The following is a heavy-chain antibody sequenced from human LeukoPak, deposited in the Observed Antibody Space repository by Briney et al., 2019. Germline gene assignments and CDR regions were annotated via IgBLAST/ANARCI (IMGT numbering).Heavy chain of an antibody. CDR2: IYYSGST. CDR3: VIGVGWQPDY. V-gene: IGHV4-39*07. D-gene: IGHD2-15*01. J-gene: IGHJ4*02. Sequence: PSETLSLTCTVSGGSISSSSYYWGWIRQPPGKGLEWIGSIYYSGSTYYNPSLKSRLTISADTSKNQFSLKLRSVTAADTAVYYCVIGVGWQPDYWGQGALVTVSS. CDR1: GGSISSSSYY.